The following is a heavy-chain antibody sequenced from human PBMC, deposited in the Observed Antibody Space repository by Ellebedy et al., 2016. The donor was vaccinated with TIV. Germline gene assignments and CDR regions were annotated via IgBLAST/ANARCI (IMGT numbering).Heavy chain of an antibody. Sequence: HTGGSLRLSCAASGFTFSTYWMHRVRQAPGKGLVWVSRINSDGSSTTYADSVKGRFTISRDNANKSLFLQMNSLRVDDTAVYYCARRGSYGDYADQVNSWFDTWGQGTLVSVSS. V-gene: IGHV3-74*01. CDR1: GFTFSTYW. CDR3: ARRGSYGDYADQVNSWFDT. CDR2: INSDGSST. J-gene: IGHJ5*02. D-gene: IGHD4-17*01.